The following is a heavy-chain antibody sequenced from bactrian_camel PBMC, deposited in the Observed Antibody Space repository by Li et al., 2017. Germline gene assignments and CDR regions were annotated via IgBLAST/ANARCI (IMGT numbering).Heavy chain of an antibody. CDR1: GFTFSSYD. V-gene: IGHV3S40*01. CDR3: ATWATYRAIAYASRAFAD. D-gene: IGHD1*01. CDR2: IKSDGSST. J-gene: IGHJ4*01. Sequence: QLVESGGGFVQPGGSLTLSCAGDGFTFSSYDTAWVRQAPGKGLEWISTIKSDGSSTYFADSVKGRFTSSRDNAKNTLYLQMNSLKAEDTAVYYCATWATYRAIAYASRAFADWGQGTQVTVS.